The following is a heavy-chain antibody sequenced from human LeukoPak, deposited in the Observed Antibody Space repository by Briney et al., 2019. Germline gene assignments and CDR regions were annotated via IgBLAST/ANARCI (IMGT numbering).Heavy chain of an antibody. J-gene: IGHJ4*02. V-gene: IGHV1-8*01. CDR2: MNPNSGNT. D-gene: IGHD3-3*01. CDR3: ARGPFTTIFGVVIEFDY. CDR1: GYTFTSYD. Sequence: ASVKVSCKASGYTFTSYDINWVRQATGQGLEWMGWMNPNSGNTGYAQKFQGRVTMTRDTSISTAYMELSRLRSDDTAVYYCARGPFTTIFGVVIEFDYWGQGTLVTVSS.